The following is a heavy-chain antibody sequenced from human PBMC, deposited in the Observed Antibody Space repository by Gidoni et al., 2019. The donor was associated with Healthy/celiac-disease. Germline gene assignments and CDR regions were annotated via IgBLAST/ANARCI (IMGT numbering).Heavy chain of an antibody. CDR1: VVSILIYY. Sequence: QVQLQESGPGLFKPSETLSLTCTFSVVSILIYYWIWIRQPPGKGLAWIGYIYYSWSTNYNHSRKSRVTISGDTSKNQFSLKLSYVTAADTAVYYCARESPGVVTQTEGFDYWGQGTVVTVSS. J-gene: IGHJ4*02. CDR2: IYYSWST. CDR3: ARESPGVVTQTEGFDY. D-gene: IGHD2-21*02. V-gene: IGHV4-59*01.